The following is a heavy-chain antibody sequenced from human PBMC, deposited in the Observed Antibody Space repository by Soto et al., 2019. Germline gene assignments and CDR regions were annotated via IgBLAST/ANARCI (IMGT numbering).Heavy chain of an antibody. Sequence: ASVKVSCKASGYTFTSYGIHWVRQAPGQRLEWMGWINAANGDTKYSPKFQGRVTITRDTSASTAYMELSSLRSEDTAVYYCVRRNASEPGIDWFDPWGQGTLVTV. J-gene: IGHJ5*02. V-gene: IGHV1-3*01. D-gene: IGHD1-1*01. CDR3: VRRNASEPGIDWFDP. CDR1: GYTFTSYG. CDR2: INAANGDT.